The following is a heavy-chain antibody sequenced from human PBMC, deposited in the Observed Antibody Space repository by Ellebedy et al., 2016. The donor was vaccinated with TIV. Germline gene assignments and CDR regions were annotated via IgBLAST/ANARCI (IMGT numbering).Heavy chain of an antibody. D-gene: IGHD1-26*01. Sequence: GESLKISCAASGFPFSNYALSWVRQAPGQGLEWVSALSRSGDSTSYADSVTGRLTISRDNSKDTLFLKMNSLRAEDTAIYFCARDPVGVGPAFDVWGQGTIVTVSS. CDR3: ARDPVGVGPAFDV. CDR2: LSRSGDST. V-gene: IGHV3-23*01. CDR1: GFPFSNYA. J-gene: IGHJ3*01.